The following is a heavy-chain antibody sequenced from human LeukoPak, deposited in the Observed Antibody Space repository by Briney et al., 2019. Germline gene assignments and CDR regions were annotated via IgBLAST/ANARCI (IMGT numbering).Heavy chain of an antibody. CDR2: TYYRSKRYN. CDR3: ARDSKPYSSSWLYYFDY. CDR1: GDSVSSNSAA. J-gene: IGHJ4*02. V-gene: IGHV6-1*01. D-gene: IGHD6-13*01. Sequence: SQTLSLTCAISGDSVSSNSAAWNWIRQSPSRALEWLGRTYYRSKRYNDYPVSVKSRITINPDTSKNQFSLQLNSVTPEDTAVYYCARDSKPYSSSWLYYFDYWGQGTLVTVSS.